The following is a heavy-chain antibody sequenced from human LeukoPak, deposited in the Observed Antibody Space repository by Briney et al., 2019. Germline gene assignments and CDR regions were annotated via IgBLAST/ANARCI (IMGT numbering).Heavy chain of an antibody. Sequence: GASVKVSCKASGYTFTGYYMHWVRQAPGQGLEWMGWINPNSGGTNYAQKFQGRVTMTRDTSISTAYMELSRLRSDDTAVYYCARQRTTVTTYPYYYYYGMDVWGQGTTVTVSS. D-gene: IGHD4-17*01. CDR3: ARQRTTVTTYPYYYYYGMDV. CDR1: GYTFTGYY. CDR2: INPNSGGT. V-gene: IGHV1-2*02. J-gene: IGHJ6*02.